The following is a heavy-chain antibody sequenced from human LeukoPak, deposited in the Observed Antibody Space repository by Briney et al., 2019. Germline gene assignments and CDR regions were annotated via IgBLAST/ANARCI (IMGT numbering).Heavy chain of an antibody. D-gene: IGHD2-21*02. CDR3: AREDYCGGDCYEN. J-gene: IGHJ4*02. V-gene: IGHV1-69*13. Sequence: GASVKVSCKASGGTFSSYAISWVRQAPGQGLEWMGGIIPIFGTANYAQRFQGRVTITADESTSTAYMELSSLRSEDTAVSYCAREDYCGGDCYENWGQGTLVTVSS. CDR2: IIPIFGTA. CDR1: GGTFSSYA.